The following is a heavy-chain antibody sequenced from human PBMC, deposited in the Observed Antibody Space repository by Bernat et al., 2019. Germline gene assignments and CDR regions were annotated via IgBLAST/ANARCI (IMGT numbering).Heavy chain of an antibody. CDR3: ERDHGIAARPVDY. CDR1: GFTVSSNY. J-gene: IGHJ4*02. V-gene: IGHV3-66*01. CDR2: IYSGGST. Sequence: EVQLVESGGGLVQPGGSLRLSCAASGFTVSSNYMSWVRQAPGKGLEWVSVIYSGGSTYYADSVKGRFTISRDNSKNTLYLQMNSLRAEDTAVYYCERDHGIAARPVDYWGQGTLVTVAS. D-gene: IGHD6-6*01.